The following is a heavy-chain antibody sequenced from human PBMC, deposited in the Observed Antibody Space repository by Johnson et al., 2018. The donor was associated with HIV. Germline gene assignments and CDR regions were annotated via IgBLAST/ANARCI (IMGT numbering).Heavy chain of an antibody. J-gene: IGHJ3*02. CDR1: GFTFSNAW. D-gene: IGHD1-1*01. CDR3: ARGGIIHDAFDI. Sequence: VQLVESGGGLVKPGGSLRLSCAASGFTFSNAWMSWVRQAPGKGLEWVGRIKSKTDGGTTDYAAPVKGRFTISRDDSKNTLYLQMNSLKIEDTAVYYCARGGIIHDAFDIWGQGTMVTVSS. V-gene: IGHV3-15*01. CDR2: IKSKTDGGTT.